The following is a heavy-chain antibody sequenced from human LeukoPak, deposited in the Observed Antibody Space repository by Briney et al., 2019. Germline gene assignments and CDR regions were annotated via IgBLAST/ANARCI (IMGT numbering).Heavy chain of an antibody. CDR2: INPNSGGT. V-gene: IGHV1-2*04. D-gene: IGHD3-3*01. Sequence: ASVKVSCKASGYTFTGYYMHWVRQAPGQGLEWMGWINPNSGGTNYAQKFQGWVTMTRDTSISTAYMELSRLRSDDTAVYYCARGHHDFWSGYYHSAEYFQHWGQGTLVTVSS. CDR1: GYTFTGYY. CDR3: ARGHHDFWSGYYHSAEYFQH. J-gene: IGHJ1*01.